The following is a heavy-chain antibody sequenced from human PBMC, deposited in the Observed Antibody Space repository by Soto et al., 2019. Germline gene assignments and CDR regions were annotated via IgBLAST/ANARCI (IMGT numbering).Heavy chain of an antibody. CDR2: IYHSGST. V-gene: IGHV4-30-4*01. Sequence: LSLTCAVSGASVTSDDYYWGWIRQPPGKGLEWIGYIYHSGSTYYNPSPKSRVSISIDTSQNQFSLKLTSLTAADTAVYYCARDPIFYYASSGYGGSYFDYWGQGSRVTVSS. J-gene: IGHJ4*02. D-gene: IGHD3-22*01. CDR1: GASVTSDDYY. CDR3: ARDPIFYYASSGYGGSYFDY.